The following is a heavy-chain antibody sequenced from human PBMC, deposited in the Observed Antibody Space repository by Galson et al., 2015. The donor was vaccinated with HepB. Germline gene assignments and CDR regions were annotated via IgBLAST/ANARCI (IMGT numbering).Heavy chain of an antibody. D-gene: IGHD1-26*01. CDR1: GFTFSSYS. CDR3: AREGELAEFDY. V-gene: IGHV3-48*01. CDR2: ISSSSSTI. J-gene: IGHJ4*02. Sequence: SLRLSCAASGFTFSSYSMNWVRQAPGKGLEWVSYISSSSSTIYYADSVKGRFTISRDNAKNSLYLQMNSLRAEDTAVYYCAREGELAEFDYWGQGTLVTVSS.